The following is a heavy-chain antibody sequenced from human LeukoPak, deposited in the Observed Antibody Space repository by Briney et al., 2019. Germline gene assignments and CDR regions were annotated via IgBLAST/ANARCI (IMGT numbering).Heavy chain of an antibody. D-gene: IGHD4-17*01. CDR1: GFTFRSYA. Sequence: GGSLRLSCAASGFTFRSYAMSWVRQAPGKGLEWVSAISGSGGSTYYADSVKGRFTISRDNSKNTLYLQMNSLRAEDTAVYYCAKVADDYGDYDWFDPWGQGTLVTVSS. CDR2: ISGSGGST. J-gene: IGHJ5*02. CDR3: AKVADDYGDYDWFDP. V-gene: IGHV3-23*01.